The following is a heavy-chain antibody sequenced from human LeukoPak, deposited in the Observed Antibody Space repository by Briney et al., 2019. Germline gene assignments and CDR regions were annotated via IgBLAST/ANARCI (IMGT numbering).Heavy chain of an antibody. V-gene: IGHV4-59*04. D-gene: IGHD2-15*01. CDR2: MHSSGST. Sequence: SETLSLTCTVSGGSVSSYYWSWVRQTPERELEWISNMHSSGSTYYNPSLKSRVTISVDTSKNQFSLKLSSVTAADTAVYYCARHDASYCSGGSCLVRYFDYWGQGTLVTVSS. CDR1: GGSVSSYY. J-gene: IGHJ4*02. CDR3: ARHDASYCSGGSCLVRYFDY.